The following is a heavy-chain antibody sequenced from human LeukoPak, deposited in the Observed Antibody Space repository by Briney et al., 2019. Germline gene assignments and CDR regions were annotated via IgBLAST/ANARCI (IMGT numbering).Heavy chain of an antibody. J-gene: IGHJ6*02. CDR2: ISGSGGST. D-gene: IGHD3-16*01. V-gene: IGHV3-23*01. Sequence: GGSLRLSCAASGFTVSSNYMSWVRQAPGKGLEWVSAISGSGGSTYYADSVKGRFTISRDNSKNTLYLQMNSLRAEDTAVYYCAKGHVSYYYYGMDVWGQGTTVTVSS. CDR1: GFTVSSNY. CDR3: AKGHVSYYYYGMDV.